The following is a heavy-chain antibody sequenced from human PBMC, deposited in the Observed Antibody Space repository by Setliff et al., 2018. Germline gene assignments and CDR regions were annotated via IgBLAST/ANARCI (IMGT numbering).Heavy chain of an antibody. D-gene: IGHD1-26*01. J-gene: IGHJ4*02. Sequence: SVKVSCKASGGTLRTYAFNWVRQAPGQGLEWVGGILPLFGSATYARKFQGRVTITADESTSTTYMEVSSLTSEDTAEYYCARDVTGSHSGRLDSWGQGTLVTVSS. CDR1: GGTLRTYA. CDR2: ILPLFGSA. CDR3: ARDVTGSHSGRLDS. V-gene: IGHV1-69*13.